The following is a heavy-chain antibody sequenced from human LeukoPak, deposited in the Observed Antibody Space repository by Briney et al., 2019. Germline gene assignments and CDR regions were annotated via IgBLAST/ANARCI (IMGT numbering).Heavy chain of an antibody. CDR1: GYTFTGYY. CDR2: INPNSGGT. J-gene: IGHJ2*01. Sequence: ASVKVSCKASGYTFTGYYMHWVRQAPGQGPEWMGWINPNSGGTNYAQKFQGRVTMTRDTSISTAYMELSRLRSDDTAVYYCARQVGATTDWYFDLWGRGTLVTVSS. CDR3: ARQVGATTDWYFDL. D-gene: IGHD1-26*01. V-gene: IGHV1-2*02.